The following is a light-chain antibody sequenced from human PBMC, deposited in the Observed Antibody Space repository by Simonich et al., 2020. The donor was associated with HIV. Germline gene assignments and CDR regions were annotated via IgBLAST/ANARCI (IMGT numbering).Light chain of an antibody. V-gene: IGKV1-5*01. J-gene: IGKJ3*01. Sequence: DIQMTQSPSTLSASVGDRVTITCRASKSISSWLAWYQEKPGKAPELLIYGASTLQSGVPSRFSGSGSGTNFTLTISCLQSEDFATYYCQQYYNFPSFGPGTKVDVK. CDR1: KSISSW. CDR3: QQYYNFPS. CDR2: GAS.